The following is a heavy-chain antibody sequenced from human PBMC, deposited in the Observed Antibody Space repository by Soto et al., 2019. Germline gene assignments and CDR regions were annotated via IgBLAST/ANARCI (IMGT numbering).Heavy chain of an antibody. Sequence: SVKVSCKASGGTLSSYAISWVRQAPGQGLEWMGGIIPIFGTANYAQKFQGRVTITADESTSTAYMELSSLRSEDTAVYYCASAPYDSSGYYHEVFDYWGQGTLVTVSS. CDR3: ASAPYDSSGYYHEVFDY. J-gene: IGHJ4*02. V-gene: IGHV1-69*13. D-gene: IGHD3-22*01. CDR1: GGTLSSYA. CDR2: IIPIFGTA.